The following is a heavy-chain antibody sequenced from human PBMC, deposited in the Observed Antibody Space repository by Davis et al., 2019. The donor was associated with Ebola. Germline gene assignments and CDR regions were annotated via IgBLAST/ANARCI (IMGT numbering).Heavy chain of an antibody. CDR3: ARDTRPLGTDSYDDTFDS. CDR1: SGSINDHY. Sequence: PGGSLRLSCTVSSGSINDHYWSWIRQPPGKGLEWVGFISYIGNTNSNPSLKSRVTISVDTSKNQFSLMLNSVTAADTAVYYCARDTRPLGTDSYDDTFDSWSQGIMVTVSS. CDR2: ISYIGNT. V-gene: IGHV4-59*11. J-gene: IGHJ3*02. D-gene: IGHD2-21*01.